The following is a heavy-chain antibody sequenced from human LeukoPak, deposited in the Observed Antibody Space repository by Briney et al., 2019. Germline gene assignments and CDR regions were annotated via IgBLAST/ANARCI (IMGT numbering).Heavy chain of an antibody. Sequence: ASVKVSCKASGYTFTSYGISWVRQAPGQGLEWMGWISAYNGNTNYAQKLQGRVTMTTDTSTSTAYMELRSLRSDGTAVYYCARVGPDIVVVPAAIWGYYYYYMDVWGKGTTVTVSS. CDR3: ARVGPDIVVVPAAIWGYYYYYMDV. V-gene: IGHV1-18*01. D-gene: IGHD2-2*02. CDR2: ISAYNGNT. CDR1: GYTFTSYG. J-gene: IGHJ6*03.